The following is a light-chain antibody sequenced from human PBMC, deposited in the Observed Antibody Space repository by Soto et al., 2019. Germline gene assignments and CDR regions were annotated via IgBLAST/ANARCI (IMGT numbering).Light chain of an antibody. CDR1: QSVSSSK. Sequence: EIVMTQSPGTVSSSPGERATLSCRASQSVSSSKLAWYRKKPGQAPSLLIFGASNRATGIPDRFSGSGSGSDFTLTISRLELEDCAVYYCLRYGDSPPSYTFGQGTKLEIK. V-gene: IGKV3-20*01. CDR2: GAS. J-gene: IGKJ2*01. CDR3: LRYGDSPPSYT.